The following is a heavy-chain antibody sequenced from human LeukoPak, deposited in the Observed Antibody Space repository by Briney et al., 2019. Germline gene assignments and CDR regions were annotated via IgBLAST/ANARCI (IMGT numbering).Heavy chain of an antibody. J-gene: IGHJ3*02. CDR3: ARCLPDAFDI. V-gene: IGHV4-39*01. Sequence: SETLSLTCTVSGGSISSSSYYWGWIRQPPGKGLEWIGSIYYGGSTYYNPSLKSRVTISVDTSKNQFSLKLSSVTAADTAVHYCARCLPDAFDIWGQGTMVTVSS. CDR1: GGSISSSSYY. CDR2: IYYGGST.